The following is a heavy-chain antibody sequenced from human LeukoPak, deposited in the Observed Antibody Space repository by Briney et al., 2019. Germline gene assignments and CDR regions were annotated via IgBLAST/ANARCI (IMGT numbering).Heavy chain of an antibody. Sequence: GGSLRLSCAASGFTFSSYAMHWVRQAPGKGLEWVAVISYDGSNKYYADSVKGRFTISRDNSKNTLYLQMTSLRAEDTAVYYCARDLGSESLWGQGTLVTVSS. CDR1: GFTFSSYA. D-gene: IGHD1-26*01. CDR3: ARDLGSESL. V-gene: IGHV3-30-3*01. CDR2: ISYDGSNK. J-gene: IGHJ4*02.